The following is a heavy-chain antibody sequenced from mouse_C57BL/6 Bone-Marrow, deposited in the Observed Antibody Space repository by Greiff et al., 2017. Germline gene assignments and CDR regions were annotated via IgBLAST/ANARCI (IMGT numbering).Heavy chain of an antibody. Sequence: VQLQQSGAELVKPGASVKLSCKASGYTFTEYTIHWVKQRSGQGLEWIGWFYPGSGSIKYNEKFKDKATLTADKSSSTVYMELSRLTPEDSAVYVCARHEDPRDYGLWDGDVWGTGTTVTVSS. CDR1: GYTFTEYT. CDR3: ARHEDPRDYGLWDGDV. CDR2: FYPGSGSI. J-gene: IGHJ1*03. V-gene: IGHV1-62-2*01. D-gene: IGHD1-2*01.